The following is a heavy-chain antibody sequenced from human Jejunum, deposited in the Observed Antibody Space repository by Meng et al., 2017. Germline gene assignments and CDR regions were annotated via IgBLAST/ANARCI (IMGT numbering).Heavy chain of an antibody. J-gene: IGHJ4*02. CDR1: GGAPKDFY. CDR2: ISHSGST. D-gene: IGHD4-17*01. V-gene: IGHV4-34*01. Sequence: QVQLQQWGAGLLKPSEPLSLTWAVSGGAPKDFYWNWIRQPPGKGLEWIGEISHSGSTNYNPSLKSRVTISVDRSQNQLSLKLTSVSGTDTAVYFCARALGAYGDSGFAYWGQGALVTVSS. CDR3: ARALGAYGDSGFAY.